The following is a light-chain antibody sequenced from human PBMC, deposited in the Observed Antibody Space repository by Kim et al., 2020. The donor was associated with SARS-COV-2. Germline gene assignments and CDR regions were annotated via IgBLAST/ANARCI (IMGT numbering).Light chain of an antibody. Sequence: QSALTQPASVSGSPGQSITISCTGTSSDVGLYDYVSWYQQHPGKAPQVIIYDVSNRHSGVSNRFSGSKSGNTASLTISGLQAEDEADYFCSSYSTTSPFYVFGTGTKVTVL. CDR2: DVS. CDR3: SSYSTTSPFYV. CDR1: SSDVGLYDY. V-gene: IGLV2-14*03. J-gene: IGLJ1*01.